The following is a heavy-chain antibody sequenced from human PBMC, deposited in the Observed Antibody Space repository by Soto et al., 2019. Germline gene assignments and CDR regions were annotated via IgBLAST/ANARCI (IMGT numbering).Heavy chain of an antibody. D-gene: IGHD3-3*01. Sequence: GGSLRLSCAASGFTFSSYAMHWVRQAPGKGLEWVAVISYDGSNKYYADSVKGRFTISRDNSKNTLYLQMNSLGAEDTAVYYCARDGYTIFGVVIIGSFDYWGQGTLVTVSS. V-gene: IGHV3-30-3*01. CDR3: ARDGYTIFGVVIIGSFDY. J-gene: IGHJ4*02. CDR1: GFTFSSYA. CDR2: ISYDGSNK.